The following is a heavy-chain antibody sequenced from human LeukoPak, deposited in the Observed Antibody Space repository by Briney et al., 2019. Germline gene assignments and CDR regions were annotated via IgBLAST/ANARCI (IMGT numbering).Heavy chain of an antibody. CDR3: AGRGRRNGWGDFDY. J-gene: IGHJ4*02. V-gene: IGHV3-23*01. D-gene: IGHD6-19*01. CDR1: GFSFNNHA. Sequence: GGSLRLSCAASGFSFNNHAMNWVRQAPGKGLEWVSTISVSGDSTFYEDSVQGRFTISRDTSRNSLSLQMNSLSAEDTAVYFCAGRGRRNGWGDFDYWGQGTLVTVSS. CDR2: ISVSGDST.